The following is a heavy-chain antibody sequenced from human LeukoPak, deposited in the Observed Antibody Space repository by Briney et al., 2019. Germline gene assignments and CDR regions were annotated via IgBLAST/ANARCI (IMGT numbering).Heavy chain of an antibody. D-gene: IGHD3-10*01. Sequence: SETLSLTCTVSGGSISSFYWSWSRQPAGKGLEWMGRIHTSGNTIYNPSLKSRVTMSVDTSKNHFSLNLSSVTAADTAMYYCAKWSTYGYFDYWGQGILVTVSS. CDR2: IHTSGNT. J-gene: IGHJ4*02. CDR3: AKWSTYGYFDY. CDR1: GGSISSFY. V-gene: IGHV4-4*07.